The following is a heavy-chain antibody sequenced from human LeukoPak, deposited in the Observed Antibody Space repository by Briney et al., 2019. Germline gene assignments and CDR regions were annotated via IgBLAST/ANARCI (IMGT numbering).Heavy chain of an antibody. CDR2: INHSGST. D-gene: IGHD3-3*01. CDR3: ASGYFKIFGVQNYYMDV. Sequence: SETLSLTCAVYGGSFSGYYWSWIRQPPGKGLEWIGEINHSGSTNYNPSLKSRVTISVDTSKNQFSLKLSSVTAADTAVYYCASGYFKIFGVQNYYMDVWGKGTTVTVSS. V-gene: IGHV4-34*01. J-gene: IGHJ6*03. CDR1: GGSFSGYY.